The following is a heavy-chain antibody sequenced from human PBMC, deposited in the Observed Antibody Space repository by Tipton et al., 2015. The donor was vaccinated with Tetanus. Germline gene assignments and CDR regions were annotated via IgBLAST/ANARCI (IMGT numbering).Heavy chain of an antibody. CDR2: INHSGST. V-gene: IGHV4-34*01. J-gene: IGHJ6*02. Sequence: TLSLTCAVYGGSFSGYYWSWIRQPPGKGLEWIGEINHSGSTNYNPSLKSRVTISVDTSKNQFSLKLSSVTAADTVVYYCARGDILTGYPPYYYYGMDVWGQGTTVTVSS. CDR1: GGSFSGYY. CDR3: ARGDILTGYPPYYYYGMDV. D-gene: IGHD3-9*01.